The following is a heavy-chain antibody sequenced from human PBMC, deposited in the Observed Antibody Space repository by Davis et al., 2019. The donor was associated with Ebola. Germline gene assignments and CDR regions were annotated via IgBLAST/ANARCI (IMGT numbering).Heavy chain of an antibody. Sequence: PSETLSLTCAVYGGSFSDYYWSWIRQPPGKGLEWIGEMNRRGRAYYNPSLKSRATLSIDTSRKQISLKLTSLTAADAAVYYCASPHQIRGKDCFDSWGQGTLVTVSS. D-gene: IGHD2-2*01. CDR3: ASPHQIRGKDCFDS. V-gene: IGHV4-34*01. CDR2: MNRRGRA. J-gene: IGHJ4*02. CDR1: GGSFSDYY.